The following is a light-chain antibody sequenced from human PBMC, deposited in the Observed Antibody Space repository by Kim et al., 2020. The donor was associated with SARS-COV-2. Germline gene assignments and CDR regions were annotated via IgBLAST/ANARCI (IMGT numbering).Light chain of an antibody. J-gene: IGLJ1*01. CDR2: GVT. CDR3: CSYAGSSDYV. V-gene: IGLV2-11*01. Sequence: QSVLTQPHSVSGSPGQTVTISCTGTSSDVGGSRFVSWFQQHPGKSPKVIIYGVTKRPSGVPDRFSGSKSGNTASLTIAGLQADDEADYYCCSYAGSSDYVFGSGTSVTVL. CDR1: SSDVGGSRF.